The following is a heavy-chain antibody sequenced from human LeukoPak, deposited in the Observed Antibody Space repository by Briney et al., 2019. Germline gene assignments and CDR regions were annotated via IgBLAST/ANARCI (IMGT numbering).Heavy chain of an antibody. Sequence: SETLSLTCAVSGGSFGEYYWSWIRQAPGKGLEWLGEINQCGRTNYNPFLESRVTISRGTPKNQFSLWLSSVTAADTAIYYCARGGSAWYIDSWGKGILVTVSS. CDR1: GGSFGEYY. V-gene: IGHV4-34*01. CDR3: ARGGSAWYIDS. D-gene: IGHD6-13*01. J-gene: IGHJ4*02. CDR2: INQCGRT.